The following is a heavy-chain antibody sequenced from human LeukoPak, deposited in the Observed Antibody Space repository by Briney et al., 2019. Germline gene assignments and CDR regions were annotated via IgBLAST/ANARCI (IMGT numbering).Heavy chain of an antibody. CDR3: ARGGEDSSAYSLGLWY. J-gene: IGHJ4*02. D-gene: IGHD3-22*01. CDR2: INPNSGVT. CDR1: GFTFTDYY. Sequence: GASVKVSCKASGFTFTDYYMHWVRQAPGQGLEWMGWINPNSGVTNYAQMFQGRVTMTRVTSISTAYVELSRLRSDDTAVYYCARGGEDSSAYSLGLWYWGQGTLVTVS. V-gene: IGHV1-2*02.